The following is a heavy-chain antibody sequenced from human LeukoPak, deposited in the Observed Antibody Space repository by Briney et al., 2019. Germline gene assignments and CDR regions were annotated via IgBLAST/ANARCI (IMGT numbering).Heavy chain of an antibody. CDR2: IYYSGST. CDR3: AREVWSGIEAYFDY. CDR1: GGSISSGGYY. Sequence: PSQTPSLTCTVSGGSISSGGYYWSWIRQHPGKGLEWIGYIYYSGSTYYNPSLKSRVTISVDTSKNQFSLKLSSVTAADTAVYYCAREVWSGIEAYFDYWGQGTLVTVSS. J-gene: IGHJ4*02. V-gene: IGHV4-31*03. D-gene: IGHD6-13*01.